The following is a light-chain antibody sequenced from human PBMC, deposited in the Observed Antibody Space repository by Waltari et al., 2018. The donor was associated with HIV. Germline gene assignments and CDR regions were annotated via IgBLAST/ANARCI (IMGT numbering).Light chain of an antibody. J-gene: IGLJ2*01. CDR1: SSNLGAGYD. V-gene: IGLV1-40*01. Sequence: QSVLTQPPSVSGAPGQRVPISCTGSSSNLGAGYDVPWYQQLPGTAPKLLIYGNSNRPSGVPDRFSGSKSGTSASLAITGLQAEDEADYYCQSYDSSLSGVVFGGGTKLTVL. CDR2: GNS. CDR3: QSYDSSLSGVV.